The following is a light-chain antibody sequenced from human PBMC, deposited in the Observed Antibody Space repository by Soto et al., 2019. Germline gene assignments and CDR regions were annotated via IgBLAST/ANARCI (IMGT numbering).Light chain of an antibody. CDR2: DAS. V-gene: IGKV3D-15*01. CDR3: QQYYVWNT. Sequence: EIVMTQSPATLSVSPGERAIFSCRASQSVDSKLAWYQQKLGQAPRLLIYDASTRATGIPARFSGSGSGTEFTFTISSLQSEDFAMYYCQQYYVWNTFGGGTKV. CDR1: QSVDSK. J-gene: IGKJ4*01.